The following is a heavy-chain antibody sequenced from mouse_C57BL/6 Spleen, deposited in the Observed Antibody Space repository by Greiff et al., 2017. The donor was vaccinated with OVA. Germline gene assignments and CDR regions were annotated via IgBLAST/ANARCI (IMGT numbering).Heavy chain of an antibody. V-gene: IGHV1-62-2*01. CDR3: ARHEGGGDYDGYLDY. D-gene: IGHD2-3*01. Sequence: VKLQESGAELVKPGASVKLSCKASGYTFTEYTIHWVKQRSGQGLEWIGWFYPGSGSIKYNEKFKDKATLTADKSSSTVYMELSRLTSEDSAVYFCARHEGGGDYDGYLDYWGQGTTLTVSS. CDR1: GYTFTEYT. CDR2: FYPGSGSI. J-gene: IGHJ2*01.